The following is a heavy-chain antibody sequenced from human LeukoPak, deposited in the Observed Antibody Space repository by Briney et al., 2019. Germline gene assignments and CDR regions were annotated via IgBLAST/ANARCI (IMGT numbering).Heavy chain of an antibody. CDR1: GFTFDDYA. CDR2: ISWNSGSI. J-gene: IGHJ4*02. V-gene: IGHV3-9*01. Sequence: GGSLRLSCAASGFTFDDYAMHWGRQAPGKGLEWVSGISWNSGSIGYADSVKGRFTISRDNAKNSLYLQMNSLRAEDTALYYCAKGTPGYFDYWGQGTLVTVSS. CDR3: AKGTPGYFDY.